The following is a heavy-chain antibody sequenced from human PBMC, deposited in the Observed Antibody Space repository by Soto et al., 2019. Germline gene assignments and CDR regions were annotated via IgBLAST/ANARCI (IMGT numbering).Heavy chain of an antibody. CDR1: GGSISTTHW. Sequence: PSETLSLTCAVSGGSISTTHWWTWVRQPPGKGLEWIGEIYHSGSTNYNPSLKSRVTIPVDNSKNQFSLKLSSVTAADTAVYYGSRKSYYDTYHFYPWGQGTLVTVSS. D-gene: IGHD3-22*01. V-gene: IGHV4-4*02. CDR3: SRKSYYDTYHFYP. J-gene: IGHJ5*02. CDR2: IYHSGST.